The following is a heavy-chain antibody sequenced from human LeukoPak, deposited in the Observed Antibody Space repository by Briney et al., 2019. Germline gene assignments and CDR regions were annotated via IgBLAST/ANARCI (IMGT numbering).Heavy chain of an antibody. D-gene: IGHD3-3*01. CDR3: ARTYDFWRTAHHWFDP. CDR2: INHSGST. J-gene: IGHJ5*02. V-gene: IGHV4-34*01. Sequence: SETLSLTCAVYGGSFSGYYWSWLRQPPGKGLEWIGEINHSGSTNYNPSLKSRVTISVDTSKNQFSLKLSSVTAADTAVYYCARTYDFWRTAHHWFDPWGQGTLVTVSS. CDR1: GGSFSGYY.